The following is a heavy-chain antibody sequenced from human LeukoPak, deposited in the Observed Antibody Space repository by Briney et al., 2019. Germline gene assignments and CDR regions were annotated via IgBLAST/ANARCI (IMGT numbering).Heavy chain of an antibody. D-gene: IGHD6-13*01. CDR2: ISWNSGSI. V-gene: IGHV3-9*01. J-gene: IGHJ4*02. CDR3: ARGAMAAAGY. Sequence: PGGSLRLSCAASGFTFDDYAMHWVRQAPGKGLEWVSGISWNSGSIGYADSVKGRFTISRDNAKKSLYLQMNSLRAEDTAIYYCARGAMAAAGYWGQGTLVTVSS. CDR1: GFTFDDYA.